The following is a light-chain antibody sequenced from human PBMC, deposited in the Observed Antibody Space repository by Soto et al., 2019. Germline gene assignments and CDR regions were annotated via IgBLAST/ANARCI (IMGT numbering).Light chain of an antibody. Sequence: QSVLTQPPSVSGAPGQRVTISCTGSSSNIGAGYDVHWYQQLPGTAPKLLIYGNSNRPSGVPDRSSGSKSGTSASLAITGLQAEDEADYYCQSYDSSRSGYVFGTGTKVTVL. CDR3: QSYDSSRSGYV. J-gene: IGLJ1*01. CDR1: SSNIGAGYD. CDR2: GNS. V-gene: IGLV1-40*01.